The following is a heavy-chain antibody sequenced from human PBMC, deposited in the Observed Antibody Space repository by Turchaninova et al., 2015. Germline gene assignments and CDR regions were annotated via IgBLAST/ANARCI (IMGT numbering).Heavy chain of an antibody. CDR1: GFIVSTYY. Sequence: LVESGGGLIQPGGSLRLSCTASGFIVSTYYMTWVRQAPGKGLEWVSVIYSGGDTYYADSVKGRFTISRDNSKNTVYLQMNSLRAEDTALYHCARGRYNGGSDFYMDVWGKGTTVTVSS. J-gene: IGHJ6*03. D-gene: IGHD3-16*01. CDR3: ARGRYNGGSDFYMDV. V-gene: IGHV3-53*01. CDR2: IYSGGDT.